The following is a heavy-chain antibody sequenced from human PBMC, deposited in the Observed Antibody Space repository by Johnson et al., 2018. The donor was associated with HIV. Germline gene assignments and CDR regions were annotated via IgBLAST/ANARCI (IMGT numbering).Heavy chain of an antibody. V-gene: IGHV3-30*14. CDR1: GFTFSNAW. CDR3: ALVLGALPGAFDI. CDR2: ISYDGSNK. Sequence: QVQLVESRGGLVKPGGSLRLSCAASGFTFSNAWMSWVRQAPGKGLEWVAIISYDGSNKYYADSVKGRFTISRDNSKNTLYIQMNSLRAEDTAVYYCALVLGALPGAFDIWGQGTLVTVSS. D-gene: IGHD3-16*01. J-gene: IGHJ3*02.